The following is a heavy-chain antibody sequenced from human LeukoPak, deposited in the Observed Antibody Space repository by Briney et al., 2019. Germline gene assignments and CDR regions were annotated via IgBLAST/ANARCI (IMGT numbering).Heavy chain of an antibody. CDR1: GFTFSSYS. CDR2: ISSSSSYI. CDR3: ARDHTYYYGSGSYPGDY. J-gene: IGHJ4*02. V-gene: IGHV3-21*01. D-gene: IGHD3-10*01. Sequence: PGGSLRLSCAASGFTFSSYSMNWVRQAPGKGLEWVSSISSSSSYIYYADSVKGRFTISRDNAKNSLYLQMNSLRAEDTAVYYCARDHTYYYGSGSYPGDYWGQGTLVTVSS.